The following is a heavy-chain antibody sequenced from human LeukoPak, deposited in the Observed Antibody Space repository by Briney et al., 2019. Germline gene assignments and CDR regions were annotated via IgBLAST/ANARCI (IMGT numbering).Heavy chain of an antibody. D-gene: IGHD2-15*01. CDR3: ARGFKAAVSS. J-gene: IGHJ5*02. CDR1: GGSFSGYY. Sequence: SETLSLTCAVYGGSFSGYYWSWIRQPPWNRLEWIGEINHSGSTNYNPSLKSRVTISVDTSKNQFSLKLSSVTAADTAVYYCARGFKAAVSSWGQGTLVTVSS. V-gene: IGHV4-34*01. CDR2: INHSGST.